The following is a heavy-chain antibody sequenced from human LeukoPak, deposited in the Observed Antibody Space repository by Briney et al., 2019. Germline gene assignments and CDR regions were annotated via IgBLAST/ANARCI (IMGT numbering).Heavy chain of an antibody. CDR2: ISAYNGNT. D-gene: IGHD3-3*01. Sequence: ASVKVSCKASGYTFTSYGISWVRQAPGQGLEWMGWISAYNGNTNYAQKLHGRVTMTTDTSTSTAYMELRSLRSDDTAVYYCARGITIFKTQYYYYGMDVWGQGTTVTVSS. CDR1: GYTFTSYG. CDR3: ARGITIFKTQYYYYGMDV. V-gene: IGHV1-18*01. J-gene: IGHJ6*02.